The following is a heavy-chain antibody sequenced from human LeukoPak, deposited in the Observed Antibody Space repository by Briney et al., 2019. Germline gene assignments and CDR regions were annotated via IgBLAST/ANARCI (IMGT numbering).Heavy chain of an antibody. CDR3: ARLDIVVVPAEGSDAFDI. D-gene: IGHD2-2*03. CDR2: ISTNTGNP. Sequence: GASVKVSCKASGYTFTSYAMNWVRQAPGQGLEWMGWISTNTGNPTYAQGFTGRFVFSLDTSVSTAYLQISSLKAEDTAVYYCARLDIVVVPAEGSDAFDIWGQGTMVTVSS. CDR1: GYTFTSYA. V-gene: IGHV7-4-1*02. J-gene: IGHJ3*02.